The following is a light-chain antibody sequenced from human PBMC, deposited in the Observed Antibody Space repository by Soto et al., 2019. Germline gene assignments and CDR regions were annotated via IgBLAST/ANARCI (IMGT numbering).Light chain of an antibody. CDR2: GND. Sequence: QSVLTQPPSVTGAPGQRISISCTGSNSSIGAGYDVHWYQQLPGTAPKLLIYGNDSRPSGVPDRFSGSKSGTSASLAITGLQAEDEADYYCCSYAGGRTYVFGPGTKVTVL. CDR3: CSYAGGRTYV. CDR1: NSSIGAGYD. V-gene: IGLV1-40*01. J-gene: IGLJ1*01.